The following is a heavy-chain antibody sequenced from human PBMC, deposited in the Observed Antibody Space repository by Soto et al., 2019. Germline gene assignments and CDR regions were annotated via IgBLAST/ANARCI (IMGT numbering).Heavy chain of an antibody. D-gene: IGHD4-17*01. CDR2: MNPNSGNV. CDR1: GYTFISFD. CDR3: ARDYGGNSGWFDP. V-gene: IGHV1-8*01. Sequence: GASVKVSCKASGYTFISFDINWVRQATGQGPEWMGWMNPNSGNVGYAQKFRGRVTLTRDTSISTAYMELSSLNSEDTAVYYCARDYGGNSGWFDPWGQGTLVTVSS. J-gene: IGHJ5*02.